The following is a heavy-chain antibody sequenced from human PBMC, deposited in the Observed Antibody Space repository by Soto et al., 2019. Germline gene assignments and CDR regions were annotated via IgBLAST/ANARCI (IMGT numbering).Heavy chain of an antibody. CDR3: ARDVGLRYCSGGSCCYFDY. D-gene: IGHD2-15*01. CDR2: INHSGST. J-gene: IGHJ4*02. V-gene: IGHV4-34*01. CDR1: GGSSSGYY. Sequence: SETLSLTCAVYGGSSSGYYWSWIRQPPGKGLEWIGEINHSGSTNYNPSLKSRVTISVDTSKNQFSLKLSSVTAADTAVYYCARDVGLRYCSGGSCCYFDYWGQGTLVTVSS.